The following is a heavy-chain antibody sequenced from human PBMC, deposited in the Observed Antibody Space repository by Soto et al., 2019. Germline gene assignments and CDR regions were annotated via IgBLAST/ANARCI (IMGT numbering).Heavy chain of an antibody. CDR3: ASHNRGIYYGGSDY. CDR2: ISVSGGDT. J-gene: IGHJ4*02. Sequence: EVQLLESGGGLVQPGGSLRLSCAASGFTFSSYAMSWVCQAPGKGLAWVSAISVSGGDTDYADSVKGRFTISRDNSKNTLYVQINSLRAEYTAVYYCASHNRGIYYGGSDYWGQGTLSTVSS. CDR1: GFTFSSYA. V-gene: IGHV3-23*01. D-gene: IGHD1-26*01.